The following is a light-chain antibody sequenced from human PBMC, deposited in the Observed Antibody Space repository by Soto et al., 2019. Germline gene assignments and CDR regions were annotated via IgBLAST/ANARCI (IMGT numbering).Light chain of an antibody. J-gene: IGLJ2*01. CDR1: SSDIGAYNY. V-gene: IGLV2-8*01. CDR3: GSYAGSYNLV. CDR2: EVN. Sequence: QSALTQPPSASGSPGQSVTISCTGTSSDIGAYNYVYWYQQHPGKAPKLMIYEVNKRPSGVPDRFSGSKSGITASLTVSGLQAEGEAHYYCGSYAGSYNLVFGGGTKLTVL.